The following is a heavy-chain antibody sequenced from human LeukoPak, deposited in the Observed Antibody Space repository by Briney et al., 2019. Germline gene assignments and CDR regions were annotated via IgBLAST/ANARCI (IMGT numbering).Heavy chain of an antibody. CDR2: IYTSGNT. CDR1: GGSMSPYY. J-gene: IGHJ4*02. V-gene: IGHV4-4*07. D-gene: IGHD6-13*01. CDR3: ARRRHSSSWYSPYFDY. Sequence: SETLSLTCTVSGGSMSPYYWSWIRQPAGKGLEWIGRIYTSGNTNYNPSLKSRVTMSVDTSKNQFSLKMSSVTAADTAVYYCARRRHSSSWYSPYFDYWGQGTLVTVSS.